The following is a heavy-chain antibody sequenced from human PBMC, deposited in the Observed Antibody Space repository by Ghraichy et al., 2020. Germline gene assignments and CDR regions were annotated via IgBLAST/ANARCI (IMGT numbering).Heavy chain of an antibody. Sequence: LTCAASGFTFSSYSMNWVRQAPGKGLEWVSYISSSSSTIYYADSVKGRFTISRDNAKNSLYLQMNSLRDEDTAVYYCARVDQWGSGWYYFDYWGQGTLVTVSS. J-gene: IGHJ4*02. V-gene: IGHV3-48*02. CDR3: ARVDQWGSGWYYFDY. D-gene: IGHD6-19*01. CDR1: GFTFSSYS. CDR2: ISSSSSTI.